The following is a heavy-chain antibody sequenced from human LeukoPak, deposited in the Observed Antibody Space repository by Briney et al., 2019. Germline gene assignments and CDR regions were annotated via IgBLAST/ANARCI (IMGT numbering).Heavy chain of an antibody. V-gene: IGHV3-21*01. CDR3: ARTFWSGYYTGIRY. J-gene: IGHJ4*02. D-gene: IGHD3-3*01. CDR1: GFTFSSYS. CDR2: ISSSSSYI. Sequence: GSLRLSCAASGFTFSSYSMNWVRQAPGKGLEWVSSISSSSSYIYYAGSVKGRFTISRDNAKNSLYLQMNSLRAEDTAVYYCARTFWSGYYTGIRYWGQGTLVTVSS.